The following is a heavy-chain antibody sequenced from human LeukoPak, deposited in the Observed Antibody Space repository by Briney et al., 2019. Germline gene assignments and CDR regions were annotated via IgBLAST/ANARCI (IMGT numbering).Heavy chain of an antibody. D-gene: IGHD1-26*01. CDR2: ISYDGSNK. CDR3: AKDRDSGSSGGDAFDI. V-gene: IGHV3-30*18. Sequence: PGGSLRLSCAASGFTFSSYGMHWVRQAPGKGLEWVAVISYDGSNKYYVDSVKGRFTISRDNSKNTLYLQMNSLRAEDTAVYYCAKDRDSGSSGGDAFDIWGQGTMVTVSS. CDR1: GFTFSSYG. J-gene: IGHJ3*02.